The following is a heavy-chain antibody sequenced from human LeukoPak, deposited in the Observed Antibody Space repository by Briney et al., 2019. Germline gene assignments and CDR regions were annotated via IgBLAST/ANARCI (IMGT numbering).Heavy chain of an antibody. CDR3: AKGGPYSSSWGGKFDH. J-gene: IGHJ4*02. D-gene: IGHD6-13*01. V-gene: IGHV3-23*01. Sequence: GGSLRLSCAASGFTFSSYAMNWVRQAPGKGLEWVSSISGSGDRTYYADSVNGRFTISRDNSKNTLYLQMNSLRAEDTAIYYCAKGGPYSSSWGGKFDHWGQGTLVTVSS. CDR2: ISGSGDRT. CDR1: GFTFSSYA.